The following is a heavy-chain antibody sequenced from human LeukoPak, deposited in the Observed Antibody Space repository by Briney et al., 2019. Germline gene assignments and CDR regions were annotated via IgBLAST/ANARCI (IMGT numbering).Heavy chain of an antibody. CDR3: ARAAPLYGSGSYCFDY. D-gene: IGHD3-10*01. V-gene: IGHV7-4-1*02. CDR1: GYTFTSYA. J-gene: IGHJ4*02. CDR2: INTNTGNP. Sequence: ASVKVSCKASGYTFTSYAMNWVRQAPGQGLEGMGWINTNTGNPTYAQGFTGRFVFSLDTSVSTAYLQISSLKAEDTAVYYCARAAPLYGSGSYCFDYWGQGTLVTVSS.